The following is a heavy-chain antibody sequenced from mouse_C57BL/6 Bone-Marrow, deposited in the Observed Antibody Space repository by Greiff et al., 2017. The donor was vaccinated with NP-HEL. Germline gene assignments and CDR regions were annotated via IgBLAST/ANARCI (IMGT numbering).Heavy chain of an antibody. D-gene: IGHD2-3*01. V-gene: IGHV5-6*01. J-gene: IGHJ4*01. CDR2: ISSGGSYT. CDR3: ARRMGYAMDY. CDR1: GFPFSSYG. Sequence: EVQRVESGGDLVKPGGSLKLSCAASGFPFSSYGMSWVRQTPDQRLEWVATISSGGSYTYYPDSVKGRFTISRDNAKNTLYLQMSSLKSEDTAMYYCARRMGYAMDYWGQGTSVTVSS.